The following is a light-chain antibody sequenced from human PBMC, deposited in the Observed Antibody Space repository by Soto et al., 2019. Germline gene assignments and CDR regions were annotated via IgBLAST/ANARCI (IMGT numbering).Light chain of an antibody. CDR2: GAS. CDR3: QQRSNWPPRVT. CDR1: QSVSNNY. V-gene: IGKV3-11*01. J-gene: IGKJ1*01. Sequence: IVLTHSQGTLSLSPLLRCTIYLSSSQSVSNNYLAWYQQKPGQAPRLLIYGASNRATGIPARFSGSGSGTDFTLTISSLEPEDFAVYYCQQRSNWPPRVTFGQGTKVDIK.